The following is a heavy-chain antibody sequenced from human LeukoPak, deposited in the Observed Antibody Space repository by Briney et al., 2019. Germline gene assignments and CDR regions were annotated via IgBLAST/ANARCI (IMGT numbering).Heavy chain of an antibody. Sequence: PGGSLRLSCAASGFTFSSYAMRWVRQAPGKGLEWVAVISYDGSNKYYADSVKGRFTISRDNSKNTLYLQMNSLRAEDTAVYYCARVLTRMALGAFDIWGQGTMVTVSS. D-gene: IGHD1-20*01. CDR2: ISYDGSNK. J-gene: IGHJ3*02. V-gene: IGHV3-30-3*01. CDR1: GFTFSSYA. CDR3: ARVLTRMALGAFDI.